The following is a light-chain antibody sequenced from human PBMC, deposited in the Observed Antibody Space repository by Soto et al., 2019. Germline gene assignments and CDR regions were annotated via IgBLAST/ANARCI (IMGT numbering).Light chain of an antibody. Sequence: EIVLTQSPGTLSLSPGERATLSCRASQSVSSSYLAWYQQKPGQPPRLLIYGASSRATGIPDRFSGSGSGTDFTLTISRLAPEDFAVYYCQQYGSSPWTVGQGTKVEIK. CDR2: GAS. V-gene: IGKV3-20*01. CDR1: QSVSSSY. CDR3: QQYGSSPWT. J-gene: IGKJ1*01.